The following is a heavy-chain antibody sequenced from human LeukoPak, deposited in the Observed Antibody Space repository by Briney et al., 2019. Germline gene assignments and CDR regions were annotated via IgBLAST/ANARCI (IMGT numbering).Heavy chain of an antibody. Sequence: GGSLRLSCAASGFTFSSYSMNWVRQAPGKGLEWVSSISSSSSYIYYADSVKGRFTISRDNAKNSLYLQMNSLRAEDTAVYYCARDIRKKWELLRPFAFDIWGQGTMVTVSS. V-gene: IGHV3-21*01. CDR2: ISSSSSYI. CDR1: GFTFSSYS. J-gene: IGHJ3*02. CDR3: ARDIRKKWELLRPFAFDI. D-gene: IGHD1-26*01.